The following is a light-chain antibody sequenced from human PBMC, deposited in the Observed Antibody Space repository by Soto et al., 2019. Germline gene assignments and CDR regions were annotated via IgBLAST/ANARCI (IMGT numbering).Light chain of an antibody. CDR3: QHYNSYSEA. CDR1: QSVSSY. J-gene: IGKJ1*01. Sequence: ETVLTQSPATLSSSPGERATLSCRASQSVSSYLAWYQQKPGQAPRLLIYGASSRATGIPNRFSGSGSGTDFTLTISSLQPDDFATYYCQHYNSYSEAFGQGTKVDIK. CDR2: GAS. V-gene: IGKV3D-15*01.